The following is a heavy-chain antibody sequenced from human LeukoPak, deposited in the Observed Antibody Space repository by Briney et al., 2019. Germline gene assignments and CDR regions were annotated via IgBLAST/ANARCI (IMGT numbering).Heavy chain of an antibody. CDR3: ARSTSYSAAAGTPENAFDI. D-gene: IGHD6-13*01. Sequence: GGSLRLSRAASGFTLSTYSMNWVRQAPGKGLEWVSSISSSRSYIYYPDSVKGRFTISRDNAKNSLYLQMNSLRAEDTAVYYCARSTSYSAAAGTPENAFDIWGQGTMVTVSS. CDR1: GFTLSTYS. V-gene: IGHV3-21*01. CDR2: ISSSRSYI. J-gene: IGHJ3*02.